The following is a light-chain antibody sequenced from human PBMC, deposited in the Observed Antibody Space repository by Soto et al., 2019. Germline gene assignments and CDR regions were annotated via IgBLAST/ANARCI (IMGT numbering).Light chain of an antibody. CDR3: QQHHSLPLT. CDR1: QDISNH. J-gene: IGKJ4*01. Sequence: DIQMTQSPSSLSASVGDRVTITCQASQDISNHLSWYQQKPGKAPKLLIYDASNLETEVPSGFSGSGSGTDFTFTISSLQPENVATYYCQQHHSLPLTFGGGTKVEIK. CDR2: DAS. V-gene: IGKV1-33*01.